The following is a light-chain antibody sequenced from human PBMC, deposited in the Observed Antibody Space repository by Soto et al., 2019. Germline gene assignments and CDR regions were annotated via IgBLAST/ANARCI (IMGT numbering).Light chain of an antibody. CDR2: GAS. V-gene: IGKV3-15*01. CDR1: QSVRNN. J-gene: IGKJ5*01. Sequence: EIVMTQSPATLSVSPGDTVTLSCRASQSVRNNLAWYQQKPGQAPRLLIYGASTRATGIPARFSGSGSGTDCTLTISSLQSEDFALYYCQQYNNWPPITFGQGTRLEIK. CDR3: QQYNNWPPIT.